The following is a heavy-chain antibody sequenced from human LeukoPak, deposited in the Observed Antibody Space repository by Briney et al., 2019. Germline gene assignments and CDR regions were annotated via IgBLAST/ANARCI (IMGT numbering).Heavy chain of an antibody. CDR1: GFTFSSYE. D-gene: IGHD5-18*01. CDR2: ISSSGSTI. J-gene: IGHJ4*02. Sequence: PGGSLRLSCAASGFTFSSYEMNWVRQAPGKGLKWVSYISSSGSTIYYADSVKGRFTISRDNAKNSLYLQMNSLRAEDTAVYYCARHLSGVTGYTYGRGIDYWGQGTLVTVSS. V-gene: IGHV3-48*03. CDR3: ARHLSGVTGYTYGRGIDY.